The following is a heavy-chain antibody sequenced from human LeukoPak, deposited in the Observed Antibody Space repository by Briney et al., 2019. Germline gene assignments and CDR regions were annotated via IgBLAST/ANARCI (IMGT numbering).Heavy chain of an antibody. V-gene: IGHV1-8*02. J-gene: IGHJ6*02. D-gene: IGHD3-10*01. CDR1: GYTFTSYG. CDR3: ARGVTMVRGVVYYGMDV. Sequence: ASVKVSCKASGYTFTSYGISWVRQATGQGLEWMGWMNPNSGNTGYAQKFQGRVTMTRNTSISTAYMELSSLRSEDTAVYYCARGVTMVRGVVYYGMDVWGQGTTVTVSS. CDR2: MNPNSGNT.